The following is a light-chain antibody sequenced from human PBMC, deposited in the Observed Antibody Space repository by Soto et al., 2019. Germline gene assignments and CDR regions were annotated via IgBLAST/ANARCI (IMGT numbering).Light chain of an antibody. CDR3: QQYGGSPRT. CDR1: QSVSSS. Sequence: EIVLTQSPGTLSLSPGEGATLSCRASQSVSSSLAWYQQKRGQAPRLLIHGASSRVTGIPDRFSGSGSGTDFTLTISRLEPEDFAVYYCQQYGGSPRTFGQGTKVEVK. V-gene: IGKV3-20*01. CDR2: GAS. J-gene: IGKJ1*01.